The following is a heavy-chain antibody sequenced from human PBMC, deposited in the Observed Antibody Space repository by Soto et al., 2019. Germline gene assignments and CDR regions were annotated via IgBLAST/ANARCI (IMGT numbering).Heavy chain of an antibody. J-gene: IGHJ6*02. CDR1: GFTFTSSA. Sequence: SVKVSCKASGFTFTSSAVQWVRQARGQRLEWIGWIVVGSGNTNYAQKFQERVTITGDMSTSTAYMELSSLRSEDTAVYYCAAGPGRGSYVGRYSYGMDVWGQGTTVTVSS. CDR3: AAGPGRGSYVGRYSYGMDV. D-gene: IGHD1-26*01. V-gene: IGHV1-58*01. CDR2: IVVGSGNT.